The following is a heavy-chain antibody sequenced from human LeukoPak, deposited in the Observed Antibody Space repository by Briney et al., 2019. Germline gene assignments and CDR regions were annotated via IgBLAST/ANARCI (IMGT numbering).Heavy chain of an antibody. V-gene: IGHV1-2*02. CDR2: INPNSGGT. J-gene: IGHJ4*02. CDR3: ARALRFFKYCFDY. CDR1: GYTFTGYY. Sequence: ASVRVSCKASGYTFTGYYMHWVRQAPGQGLEWMGWINPNSGGTNYAQKFQGRVTMTRDTSISTAYMELSRLRSDDTAVYYCARALRFFKYCFDYWGQGTLVTVSS. D-gene: IGHD3-3*01.